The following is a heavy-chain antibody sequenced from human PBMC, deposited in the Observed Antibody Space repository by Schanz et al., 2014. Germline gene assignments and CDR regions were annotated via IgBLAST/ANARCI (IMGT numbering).Heavy chain of an antibody. CDR3: ARSRSGFYFDY. V-gene: IGHV3-48*01. D-gene: IGHD1-26*01. CDR1: GFTFSSYS. Sequence: EVQLVESGGGLVQPGGSLRLSCAASGFTFSSYSMNWVRQAPGKGLEWVSYISSSSSTRYYADSVKGRFTNSRDNAKNSLYLQMNSLRAEDTAVYYCARSRSGFYFDYWGQGTLVTVSS. CDR2: ISSSSSTR. J-gene: IGHJ4*02.